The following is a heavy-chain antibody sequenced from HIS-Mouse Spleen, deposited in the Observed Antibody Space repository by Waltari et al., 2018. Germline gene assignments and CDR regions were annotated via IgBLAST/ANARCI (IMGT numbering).Heavy chain of an antibody. J-gene: IGHJ4*02. CDR1: GGSISSSSYY. Sequence: QVQLQQWGPGLVKPSETLSLTCTVSGGSISSSSYYWGWIRQPPGKGLEWIGSIYYSGSTYYNPSLKSRVTISVDTSKNQFSLKLSSVTAADTAVYYCAAMVRGVLDYWGQGTLVTVSS. V-gene: IGHV4-39*07. CDR3: AAMVRGVLDY. CDR2: IYYSGST. D-gene: IGHD3-10*01.